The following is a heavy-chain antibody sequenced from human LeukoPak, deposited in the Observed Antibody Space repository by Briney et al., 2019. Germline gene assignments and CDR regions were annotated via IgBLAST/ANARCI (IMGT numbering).Heavy chain of an antibody. J-gene: IGHJ4*02. CDR1: GVTFSSIS. D-gene: IGHD3-10*01. Sequence: GGSLRLSCEATGVTFSSISMNWGRQAPGEGLEWVSSISPEGGTTYHADSVKGRFSTSRDDTESSLYLQMNSLRAEDTAVYYCTRDLPVPSLVRGIIIYGLIDYWGQGTLVTVSS. CDR3: TRDLPVPSLVRGIIIYGLIDY. V-gene: IGHV3-21*06. CDR2: ISPEGGTT.